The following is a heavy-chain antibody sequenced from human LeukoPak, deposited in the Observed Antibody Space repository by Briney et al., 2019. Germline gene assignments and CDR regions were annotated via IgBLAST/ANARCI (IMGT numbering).Heavy chain of an antibody. CDR2: ISYDGSNE. V-gene: IGHV3-30*04. CDR3: ATVYYYGSGSYFPFGY. Sequence: GRSLRLSCAASGFTFSSYVMHWVRQAPGKGLEWVAIISYDGSNEYYADSVKGRFTISRDNSKNTLYLQMNSLRAEDTAVYYCATVYYYGSGSYFPFGYWGQGTLVTVSS. J-gene: IGHJ4*02. CDR1: GFTFSSYV. D-gene: IGHD3-10*01.